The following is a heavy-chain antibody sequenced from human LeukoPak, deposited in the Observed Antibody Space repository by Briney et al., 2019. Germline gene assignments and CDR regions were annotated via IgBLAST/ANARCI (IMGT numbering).Heavy chain of an antibody. CDR2: IYTSGST. CDR3: ARLPDPRITIFGVVKDY. V-gene: IGHV4-4*07. Sequence: SETLSLTCTVSGGSISSYYWSWIRQPAGKGLEWIGRIYTSGSTNYNPSLKSRVTMSVDTSKNQFSLKLSSVTAADTAVYYCARLPDPRITIFGVVKDYWGQGTLVTVSS. D-gene: IGHD3-3*01. J-gene: IGHJ4*02. CDR1: GGSISSYY.